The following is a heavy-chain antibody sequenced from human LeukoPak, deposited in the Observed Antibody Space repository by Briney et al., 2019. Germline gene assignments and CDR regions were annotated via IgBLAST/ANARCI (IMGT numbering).Heavy chain of an antibody. CDR2: IFYSGRT. Sequence: SETLSLTCTVSGGSISSSTYYWGWIRQPPGKGLEWIGSIFYSGRTYYNPSLKSRVTMSVDTPKNHFSLTLSSVTAADTAVYYCARSDGYGLVGIWGQGTMVTVSS. CDR3: ARSDGYGLVGI. J-gene: IGHJ3*02. CDR1: GGSISSSTYY. V-gene: IGHV4-39*07. D-gene: IGHD3-10*01.